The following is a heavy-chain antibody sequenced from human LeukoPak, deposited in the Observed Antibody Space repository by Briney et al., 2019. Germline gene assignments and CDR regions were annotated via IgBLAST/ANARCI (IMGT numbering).Heavy chain of an antibody. CDR2: IYSGGST. J-gene: IGHJ4*02. Sequence: GGSLRLSCAASGFTVSSNYMSWVRQAPGKGLEWVSVIYSGGSTYYADSVKGRFTISRDNSKNTLYLQMNSLRAEDTAVYYCARMGLAAAFDYWGRGTLVTVSS. CDR1: GFTVSSNY. V-gene: IGHV3-53*01. CDR3: ARMGLAAAFDY. D-gene: IGHD6-13*01.